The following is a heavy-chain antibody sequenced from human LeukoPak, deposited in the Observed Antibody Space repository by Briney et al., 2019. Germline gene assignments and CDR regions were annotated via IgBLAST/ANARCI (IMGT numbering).Heavy chain of an antibody. J-gene: IGHJ6*03. CDR1: GFTFSDSY. CDR3: AKENSLPSRANMYYYYYYYMDV. D-gene: IGHD1-26*01. CDR2: ISNSGREI. Sequence: GGSLRLSCTASGFTFSDSYMTWIRQAPGKGLEWVSYISNSGREINYADSVKGRFTISRDNSKNTLYLQMNSLRAEDTAVYYCAKENSLPSRANMYYYYYYYMDVWGKGTTVTVSS. V-gene: IGHV3-11*06.